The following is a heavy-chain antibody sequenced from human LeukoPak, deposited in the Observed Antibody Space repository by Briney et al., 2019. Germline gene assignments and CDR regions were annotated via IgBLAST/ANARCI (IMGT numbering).Heavy chain of an antibody. J-gene: IGHJ2*01. CDR1: GFTFSDYY. D-gene: IGHD2-2*01. V-gene: IGHV3-11*05. CDR2: ISSSSSYT. CDR3: ARAVVPAAKYWYFDL. Sequence: GGSLRLSCAASGFTFSDYYMSWIRQAPGKGLEWVSYISSSSSYTNYADSVKGRFTISRDNAKNSLYLQMNSLRAEDTAVYYCARAVVPAAKYWYFDLWGRGTLVTLSS.